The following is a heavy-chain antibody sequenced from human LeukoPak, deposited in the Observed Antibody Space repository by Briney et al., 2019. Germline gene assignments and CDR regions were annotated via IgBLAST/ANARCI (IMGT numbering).Heavy chain of an antibody. Sequence: GGSLRLSCAASGFTFSSYSMNWVRQAPGKGLEWVSSISSSSSYIYYADSVKGRFTISRDNAKNSLYLQMNSLRAEDTAVYYCARDESSGSQPDYWGQGTLVTVSS. CDR2: ISSSSSYI. CDR3: ARDESSGSQPDY. CDR1: GFTFSSYS. V-gene: IGHV3-21*01. J-gene: IGHJ4*02. D-gene: IGHD1-26*01.